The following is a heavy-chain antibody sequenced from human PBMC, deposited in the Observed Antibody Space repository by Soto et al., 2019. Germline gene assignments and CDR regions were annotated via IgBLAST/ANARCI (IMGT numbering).Heavy chain of an antibody. V-gene: IGHV1-18*04. CDR2: ISGKDGNT. J-gene: IGHJ5*02. Sequence: ASGKICCKASGNTFRKDGISWVRQAPGVGLEWMGWISGKDGNTDYAQKFQGRVTMTTDISTTTAYMELRSLRSDDTAVYYCARLHRYFSGATYYSDCFDHWLQVTLVTASS. CDR3: ARLHRYFSGATYYSDCFDH. CDR1: GNTFRKDG. D-gene: IGHD2-15*01.